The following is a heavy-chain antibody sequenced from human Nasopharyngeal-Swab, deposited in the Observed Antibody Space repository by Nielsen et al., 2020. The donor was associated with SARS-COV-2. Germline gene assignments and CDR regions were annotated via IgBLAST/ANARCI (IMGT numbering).Heavy chain of an antibody. V-gene: IGHV1-24*01. D-gene: IGHD3-16*01. CDR2: FDPEDGET. J-gene: IGHJ4*02. CDR1: GGTFSSYA. Sequence: SVKVSCKASGGTFSSYAISWVRQAPGQGLEWMGGFDPEDGETIYAQKFQGRVTMTEDTSIDTAYMELRSLRSEDTAVYYCAASQWGEYFDYWGQGTLVSVSS. CDR3: AASQWGEYFDY.